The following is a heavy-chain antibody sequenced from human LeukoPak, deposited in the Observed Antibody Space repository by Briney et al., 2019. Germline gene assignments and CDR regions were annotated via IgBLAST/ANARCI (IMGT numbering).Heavy chain of an antibody. J-gene: IGHJ4*02. CDR2: INYSGNT. CDR3: ARLIIAATGNFFDH. CDR1: GGSITSSTYY. V-gene: IGHV4-39*07. Sequence: SETLSLTCTVSGGSITSSTYYWVWVRQPPGKGLEWIGSINYSGNTYYQSSLRSRVTISVDTSKNKFSLKLTSVTAADTAVYYCARLIIAATGNFFDHWGQGTLVTVSS. D-gene: IGHD6-13*01.